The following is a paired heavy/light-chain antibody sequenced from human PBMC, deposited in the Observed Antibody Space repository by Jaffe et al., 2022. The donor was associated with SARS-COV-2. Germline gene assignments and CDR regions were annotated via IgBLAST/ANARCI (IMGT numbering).Heavy chain of an antibody. V-gene: IGHV4-39*01. D-gene: IGHD4-17*01. Sequence: QLQLQESGPGLVKPSETLSLTCTVSGDSISSSNYFWGWIRQPPEKGLEWIGSIYYSGTTYYNPSLTSRVTISVDTSKNQFSLKLSSVTAADTAVYYCTRLVGALRWKNYMDVWGKGTTVTVSS. CDR3: TRLVGALRWKNYMDV. CDR2: IYYSGTT. J-gene: IGHJ6*03. CDR1: GDSISSSNYF.
Light chain of an antibody. Sequence: QSVLTQPPSVSGAPGQRVTISCTGSSSNIGAGYDVHWYQQLPGTAPKLLIYVNTNRPSGVPDRFSGSKSGTSASLAISGLQAEDEADYYCQSYDSSLSGYVVFGGGTKLTVL. V-gene: IGLV1-40*01. CDR2: VNT. CDR3: QSYDSSLSGYVV. J-gene: IGLJ2*01. CDR1: SSNIGAGYD.